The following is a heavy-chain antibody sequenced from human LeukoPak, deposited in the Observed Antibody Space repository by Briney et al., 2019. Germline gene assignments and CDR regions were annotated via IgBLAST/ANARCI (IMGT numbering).Heavy chain of an antibody. CDR1: GFTFGSYW. J-gene: IGHJ4*02. Sequence: GGSLRLSCAASGFTFGSYWMSWVRQAPGKGLEWVSVIYSGGSTYYADSVKGRFTISRDNSKNTLYLQMNSLRAEDTAVYYCARDFLLKYWGQGTLVTVSS. D-gene: IGHD2/OR15-2a*01. CDR3: ARDFLLKY. CDR2: IYSGGST. V-gene: IGHV3-53*01.